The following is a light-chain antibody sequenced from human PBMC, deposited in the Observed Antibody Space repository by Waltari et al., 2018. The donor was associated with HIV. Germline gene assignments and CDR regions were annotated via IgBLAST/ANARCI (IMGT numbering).Light chain of an antibody. CDR3: CSYAGSYTYV. Sequence: QSALTQPRSVSGSPGQSVTISCTGTSSHIGSFDYVPWYQQYPGNAPKVIIYEVNQRPSGVPDRFTGSKSGITASLTISGLQGDDEADYYCCSYAGSYTYVFGTGTKVNVL. CDR2: EVN. J-gene: IGLJ1*01. V-gene: IGLV2-11*01. CDR1: SSHIGSFDY.